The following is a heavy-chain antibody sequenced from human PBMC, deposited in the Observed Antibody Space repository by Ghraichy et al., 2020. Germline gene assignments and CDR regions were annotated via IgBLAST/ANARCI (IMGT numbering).Heavy chain of an antibody. V-gene: IGHV4-59*01. CDR2: IYYSGST. Sequence: GSLRLSCTVSGGSISSYYWSWIRQPPGKGLEWIGYIYYSGSTNYNPSLKSRVTISVDTSKNQFSLKLSSVTAADTAVYYCARQSRTGDQRAFDIWGQGTMVTVSS. CDR1: GGSISSYY. J-gene: IGHJ3*02. D-gene: IGHD7-27*01. CDR3: ARQSRTGDQRAFDI.